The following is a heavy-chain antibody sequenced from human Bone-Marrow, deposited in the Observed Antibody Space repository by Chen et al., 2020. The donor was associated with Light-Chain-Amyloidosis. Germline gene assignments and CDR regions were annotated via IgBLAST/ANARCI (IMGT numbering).Heavy chain of an antibody. CDR1: GYTFPNYW. Sequence: EVQLEQSGPEVKKPGESLKISCKGSGYTFPNYWIGWVRQMPGKGLEWKGVIYPDDSDARYSPSFEGQVTISAAKSITTAYLQCRSLKASDTAMYYCARRRDGYNFHYWGQGTLVTVSS. CDR3: ARRRDGYNFHY. J-gene: IGHJ4*02. CDR2: IYPDDSDA. D-gene: IGHD5-12*01. V-gene: IGHV5-51*01.